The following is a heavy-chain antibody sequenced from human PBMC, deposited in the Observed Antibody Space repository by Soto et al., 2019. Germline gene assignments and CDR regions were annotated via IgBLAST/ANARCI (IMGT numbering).Heavy chain of an antibody. CDR3: TTDSGFYDRLSPFDY. D-gene: IGHD3-22*01. V-gene: IGHV3-15*07. Sequence: PGGSLRLSCAASGFTFSNAWMNWVRQAPGKGLEWVGRIKSKTDGGTTDYAAPVKGRFTISRDDSKNTLYLQMNSLKTEDTAVYYCTTDSGFYDRLSPFDYWGQGTLVTVSS. J-gene: IGHJ4*02. CDR1: GFTFSNAW. CDR2: IKSKTDGGTT.